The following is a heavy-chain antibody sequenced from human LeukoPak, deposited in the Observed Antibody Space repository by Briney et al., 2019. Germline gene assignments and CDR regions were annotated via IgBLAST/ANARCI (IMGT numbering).Heavy chain of an antibody. CDR2: INPNSGGT. J-gene: IGHJ4*02. V-gene: IGHV1-2*04. D-gene: IGHD5-18*01. CDR1: GGTLSNYS. Sequence: ASVKVSCKASGGTLSNYSIIWVRQAPGQGLEWMGWINPNSGGTNYAQKFQGWVTMTRDTSISTAYMELSRLRSDDTAVYYCARGWDTAMSHWGQGTLVTVSS. CDR3: ARGWDTAMSH.